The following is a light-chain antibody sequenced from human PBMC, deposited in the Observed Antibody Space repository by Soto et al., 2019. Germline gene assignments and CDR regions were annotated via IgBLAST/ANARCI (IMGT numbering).Light chain of an antibody. V-gene: IGKV3-20*01. J-gene: IGKJ3*01. CDR2: GAS. CDR1: QSISSSY. CDR3: QQFGNSPFT. Sequence: IVLTQSPGTLSLSPGERATLSCRASQSISSSYLAWYQQKPGQAPRLLIYGASSRATGIPYRFSGSGSGTDFTLTISRLEPEDFAVYYCQQFGNSPFTFGPGTKVDIK.